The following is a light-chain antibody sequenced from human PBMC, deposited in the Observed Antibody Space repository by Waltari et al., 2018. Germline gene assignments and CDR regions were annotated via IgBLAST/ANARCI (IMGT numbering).Light chain of an antibody. CDR2: EGS. CDR3: CSYAGGSAFVV. J-gene: IGLJ2*01. V-gene: IGLV2-23*03. CDR1: SRDVGSSTL. Sequence: QSALTQPASLSGSPGQSITISCTGTSRDVGSSTLVPWYQQHPGKAPKLIIYEGSKRPSGVSNRFSGSKSGNTASLTISGLQAEDEADYHCCSYAGGSAFVVFGGGTKLTVL.